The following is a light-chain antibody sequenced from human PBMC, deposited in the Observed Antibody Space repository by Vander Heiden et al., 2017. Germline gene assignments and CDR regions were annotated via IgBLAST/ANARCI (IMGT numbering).Light chain of an antibody. CDR2: KAS. Sequence: DLQMMQSPSTLSASVGDTVTITCRASQSIGFWLAWYQQKPGKAPNLLSYKASSLQSGVPSRFSGKGSGTEFTLTISSLQPDDFATYYCQKYNSYPWTFGQGTKLEIK. CDR3: QKYNSYPWT. J-gene: IGKJ1*01. CDR1: QSIGFW. V-gene: IGKV1-5*03.